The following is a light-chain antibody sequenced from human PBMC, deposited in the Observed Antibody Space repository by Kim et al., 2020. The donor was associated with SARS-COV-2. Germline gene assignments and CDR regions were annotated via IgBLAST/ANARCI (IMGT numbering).Light chain of an antibody. Sequence: AAIGDRVTITSRASQGISGWLAWYQQQPGQAPKLLMFDASTLGNGVPSRFSGSGSGTEFTLTISSLQPDDFATYYCQQYSSYSWTFGQGTRVDIK. V-gene: IGKV1-5*01. J-gene: IGKJ1*01. CDR2: DAS. CDR1: QGISGW. CDR3: QQYSSYSWT.